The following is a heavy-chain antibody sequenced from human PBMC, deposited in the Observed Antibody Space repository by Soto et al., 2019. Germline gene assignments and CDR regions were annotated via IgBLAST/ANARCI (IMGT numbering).Heavy chain of an antibody. CDR2: ISNDGSNK. Sequence: QVQLVESGGGVVKAGRSLRLSCAASGFIFSSYGMHWVRQAPGKGLEWVAFISNDGSNKYYADTVQGPFTISRDNSSNTPYVKINCLIPEDCPGYSSAALQQEHHRHGDCYIDNWGLGTLVTVSS. V-gene: IGHV3-30*03. CDR1: GFIFSSYG. CDR3: AALQQEHHRHGDCYIDN. J-gene: IGHJ4*01. D-gene: IGHD2-21*02.